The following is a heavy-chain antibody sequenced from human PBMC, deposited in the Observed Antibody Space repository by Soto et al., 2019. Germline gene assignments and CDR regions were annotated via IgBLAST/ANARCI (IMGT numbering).Heavy chain of an antibody. J-gene: IGHJ4*02. CDR1: GGTFSSYA. CDR3: AREGGGDGYNFDY. V-gene: IGHV1-69*13. D-gene: IGHD3-16*01. Sequence: GASVKVPCKASGGTFSSYAISWVRQAPGQGLEWMGGIIPIFGTANYAQKFQGRVTITADESTSTAYMELSSLRSEDTAVYYCAREGGGDGYNFDYWGQGTLVTVSS. CDR2: IIPIFGTA.